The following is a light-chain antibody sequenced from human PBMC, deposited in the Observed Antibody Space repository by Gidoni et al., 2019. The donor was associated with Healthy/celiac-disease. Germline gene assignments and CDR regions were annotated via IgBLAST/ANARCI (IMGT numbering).Light chain of an antibody. J-gene: IGKJ1*01. CDR2: KAS. CDR1: QTISSW. V-gene: IGKV1-5*03. CDR3: QQYNSRT. Sequence: DIQMTQSPSTLSASVGDRVTITCRASQTISSWLAWYQQKSGKAPKLLIYKASSLESGVPSRFSGSGSGTEFTLTISSLQPDDFATYHCQQYNSRTFGQGTKVEIK.